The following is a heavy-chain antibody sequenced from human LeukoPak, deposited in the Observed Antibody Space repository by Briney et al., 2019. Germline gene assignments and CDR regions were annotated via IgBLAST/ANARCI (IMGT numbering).Heavy chain of an antibody. CDR3: AKDMGLYDSSGGYFDY. CDR2: ISYDGSNK. V-gene: IGHV3-30*18. CDR1: GFTLSSYG. Sequence: GGSLRLSCAASGFTLSSYGMHWVRQAPGKGLEWVAVISYDGSNKYYADSVKGRFTISRDNSKNTLYLQMNSLRAEDMALYYCAKDMGLYDSSGGYFDYWGQGTLVTVSS. D-gene: IGHD3-22*01. J-gene: IGHJ4*02.